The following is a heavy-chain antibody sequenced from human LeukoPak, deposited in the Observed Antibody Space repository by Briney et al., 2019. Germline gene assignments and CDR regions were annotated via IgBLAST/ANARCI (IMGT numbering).Heavy chain of an antibody. CDR3: ARSQSSSLIDY. Sequence: GSLRLSCAASGFSFSAYGVHWVRPAPGKGLEWVAVIWYDGSSKDYADSVKGRFTFSRDNSKNTLYLQMNSLTVEDTAVYYCARSQSSSLIDYWGQGTLVTVSS. V-gene: IGHV3-33*01. D-gene: IGHD6-13*01. CDR1: GFSFSAYG. CDR2: IWYDGSSK. J-gene: IGHJ4*02.